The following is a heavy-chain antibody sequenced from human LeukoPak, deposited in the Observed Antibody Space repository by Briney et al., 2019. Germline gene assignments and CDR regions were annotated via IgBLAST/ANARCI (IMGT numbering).Heavy chain of an antibody. CDR2: IIPIFGTA. CDR3: ATSWGLYDSSGYYYCCDY. V-gene: IGHV1-69*13. D-gene: IGHD3-22*01. Sequence: SVKVSCKASGGTFSGYAISWVRQAPGQGLEWMGGIIPIFGTANYAQKFQGRVTITADESTSTAYMELSSLRSEDTAVYYCATSWGLYDSSGYYYCCDYWGQGTLVTVSS. J-gene: IGHJ4*02. CDR1: GGTFSGYA.